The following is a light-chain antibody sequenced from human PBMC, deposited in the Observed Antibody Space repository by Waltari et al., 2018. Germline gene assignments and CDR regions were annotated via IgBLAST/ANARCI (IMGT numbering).Light chain of an antibody. J-gene: IGKJ4*01. CDR3: QQANSFPLT. V-gene: IGKV1-12*01. CDR2: AAS. CDR1: QAISSW. Sequence: DIQMTQSPPSVHASVGDRVTISCRASQAISSWLVWYQQKPGKAPKLLIFAASSLQRGVPSRFSGSGSGTDFTLTISSLQPEDFATYYCQQANSFPLTFGGGTKVEIK.